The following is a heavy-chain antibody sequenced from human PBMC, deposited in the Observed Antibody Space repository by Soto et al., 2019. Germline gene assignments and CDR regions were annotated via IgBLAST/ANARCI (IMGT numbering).Heavy chain of an antibody. D-gene: IGHD3-22*01. Sequence: GESLKISCRTSGYRFTSYWIAWVRQMPGKGLEWMGIIFPSDSDTRYSPSFQGQVTISADRSTSTVFLQWASLKASDTAVYLCAIKDKSGYFNWFDPWGQGTLVTLSS. J-gene: IGHJ5*02. CDR3: AIKDKSGYFNWFDP. V-gene: IGHV5-51*01. CDR2: IFPSDSDT. CDR1: GYRFTSYW.